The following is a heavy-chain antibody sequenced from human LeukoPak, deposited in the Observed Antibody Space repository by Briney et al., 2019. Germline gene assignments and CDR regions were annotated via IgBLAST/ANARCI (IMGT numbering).Heavy chain of an antibody. CDR2: ISGSGSST. Sequence: PGGSLRLSCAASGFTVSSNFMSWVRQAPGKGLEGVSGISGSGSSTSYADSVKGRFTISRDNSKNTLYLQMNSLRAEDTAVYYCAKDRYDSSGDYFDYWGQGTVVTVSS. CDR1: GFTVSSNF. V-gene: IGHV3-23*01. J-gene: IGHJ4*02. CDR3: AKDRYDSSGDYFDY. D-gene: IGHD3-22*01.